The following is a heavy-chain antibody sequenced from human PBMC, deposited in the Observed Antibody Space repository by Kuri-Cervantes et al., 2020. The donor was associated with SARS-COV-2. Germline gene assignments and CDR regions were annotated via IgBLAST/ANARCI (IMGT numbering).Heavy chain of an antibody. V-gene: IGHV3-30-3*01. D-gene: IGHD2-2*01. J-gene: IGHJ4*02. CDR2: ISYDGSNK. CDR1: GFTFSSYA. CDR3: ARGSFTVVRSVVPAAIGY. Sequence: GGSLRLSCAASGFTFSSYAMHWVRQAPGKGLEWVAVISYDGSNKYYAESVKGRFTISRDNSKNTLYLQMNSLRAEDTAVYYCARGSFTVVRSVVPAAIGYWGQGTLVTVSS.